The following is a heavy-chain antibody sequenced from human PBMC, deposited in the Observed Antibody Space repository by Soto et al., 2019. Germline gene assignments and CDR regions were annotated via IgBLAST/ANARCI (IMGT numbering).Heavy chain of an antibody. CDR3: AREYSSRRLGVEALEI. D-gene: IGHD6-13*01. CDR1: GFTFSSYA. CDR2: ISGSGGTT. Sequence: EVQLLESGGGLAHPGGSLRLSCAVSGFTFSSYAMSWVRQAPGKGLEWVAAISGSGGTTYYADSVRGRFTISRDNSKNSLYLQMNSLRDEDTAVYSCAREYSSRRLGVEALEIWGHGTMVTVSS. J-gene: IGHJ3*02. V-gene: IGHV3-23*01.